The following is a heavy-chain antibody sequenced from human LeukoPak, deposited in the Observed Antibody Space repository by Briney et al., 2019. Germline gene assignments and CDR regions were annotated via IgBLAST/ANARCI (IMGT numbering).Heavy chain of an antibody. D-gene: IGHD1-1*01. V-gene: IGHV3-7*03. J-gene: IGHJ4*02. CDR2: IKQDGSEM. CDR1: GFTFSSYW. CDR3: ARGLGYNIY. Sequence: GSLRLSCAASGFTFSSYWMSWVRQAPGKGLEWVANIKQDGSEMNYMDSVRGRFTISRDNAKTSLYPQMNSLRAEDTAVYYCARGLGYNIYWGQGTLVTVSS.